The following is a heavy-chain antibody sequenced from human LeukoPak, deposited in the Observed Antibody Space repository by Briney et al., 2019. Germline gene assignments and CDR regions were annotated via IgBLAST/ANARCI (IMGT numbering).Heavy chain of an antibody. Sequence: SETLSLTCTVSGGSISNYYWGWIRQAPGKGLEWIGSIYYSGNTYYNSSLKSRATISVDTSKNQFSLKLSSVTAADTAVYYCARLHHSLYGSGSYWWFDPWGQGTLVTVSS. CDR1: GGSISNYY. V-gene: IGHV4-39*07. CDR3: ARLHHSLYGSGSYWWFDP. J-gene: IGHJ5*02. CDR2: IYYSGNT. D-gene: IGHD3-10*01.